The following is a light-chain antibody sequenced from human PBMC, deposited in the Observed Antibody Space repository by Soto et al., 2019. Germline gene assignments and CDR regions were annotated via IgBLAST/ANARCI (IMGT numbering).Light chain of an antibody. J-gene: IGKJ3*01. CDR1: ESVTRSC. Sequence: EIVLTQSPDTLSLSPGERATLSCTASESVTRSCLVWYQRKPGQAPRLLIHTTSTRATDIPDRFSGSGSGTDFTLTISRLEPEDFAVYYCQQCGGSPLFSFGPGTRVDI. V-gene: IGKV3-20*01. CDR2: TTS. CDR3: QQCGGSPLFS.